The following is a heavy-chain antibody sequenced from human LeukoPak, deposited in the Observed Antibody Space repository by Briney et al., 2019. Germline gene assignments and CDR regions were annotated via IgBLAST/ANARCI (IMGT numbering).Heavy chain of an antibody. Sequence: ASVKVSCKASGYTFTGYYMHWVRQAPGQGLEWMGWINPNSGGTNYAQKFQGRVTMTRDTSISTAYMELSRLRSDDTAVYYCAGSDSRCNYFDYWGQGTLVTVSS. V-gene: IGHV1-2*02. CDR1: GYTFTGYY. CDR2: INPNSGGT. CDR3: AGSDSRCNYFDY. J-gene: IGHJ4*02. D-gene: IGHD3-22*01.